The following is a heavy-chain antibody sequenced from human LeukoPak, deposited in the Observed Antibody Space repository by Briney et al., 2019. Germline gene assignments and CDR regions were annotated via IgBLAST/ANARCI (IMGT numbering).Heavy chain of an antibody. CDR1: GFTFSSYG. J-gene: IGHJ6*03. V-gene: IGHV3-30*02. CDR3: AKPSSRYYYYYYMDV. CDR2: IRYDGSNK. Sequence: GGSLRLSCAASGFTFSSYGMHWVRQAPGKGLEWVAFIRYDGSNKYYADSVKGRFTISRDNSKNTLYLQMNSLRAEDTAVYYCAKPSSRYYYYYYMDVWGKGTTVTVSS. D-gene: IGHD2-15*01.